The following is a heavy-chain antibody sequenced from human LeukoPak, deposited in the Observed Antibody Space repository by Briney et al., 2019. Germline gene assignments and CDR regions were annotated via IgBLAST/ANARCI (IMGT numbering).Heavy chain of an antibody. D-gene: IGHD1-26*01. J-gene: IGHJ4*02. CDR2: ISSGSRDI. Sequence: GGSLRLSCVVSGFTFSTYTMNWVRQAPGKGLEWVSSISSGSRDIYYADSLKGRFTISRDNAKNSPYLQMNSLRAEDTAVYYCARVRGSYAVDYWGQGTLVTVSS. V-gene: IGHV3-21*01. CDR3: ARVRGSYAVDY. CDR1: GFTFSTYT.